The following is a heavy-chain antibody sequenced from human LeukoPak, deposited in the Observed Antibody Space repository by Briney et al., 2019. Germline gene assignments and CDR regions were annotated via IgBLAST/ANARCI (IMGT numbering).Heavy chain of an antibody. J-gene: IGHJ4*02. Sequence: GGSLRLSCAASGLTFNNFAMTWVRQAPGKGLEWVSAISGLDETTYYADSVKGRFTISRDNSKNTLYLQMDSLRAKDTAVYYCAKNRPMVRSSIGYYFDYWGQGTLVTVSS. CDR3: AKNRPMVRSSIGYYFDY. CDR1: GLTFNNFA. D-gene: IGHD3-10*01. CDR2: ISGLDETT. V-gene: IGHV3-23*01.